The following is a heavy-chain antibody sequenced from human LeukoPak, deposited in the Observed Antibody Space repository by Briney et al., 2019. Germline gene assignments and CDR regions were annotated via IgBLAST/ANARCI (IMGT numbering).Heavy chain of an antibody. CDR1: GYSFTSYW. CDR3: ARSLDLTPFDP. CDR2: IYPGDSDT. Sequence: GESLKISCKGSGYSFTSYWIGWVRQMPRKVLEWMVIIYPGDSDTRYSPSFQGQVTISADKSISTADLKWSSLKASDTAMYYCARSLDLTPFDPWGQGTLVTVSS. D-gene: IGHD1-7*01. J-gene: IGHJ5*02. V-gene: IGHV5-51*01.